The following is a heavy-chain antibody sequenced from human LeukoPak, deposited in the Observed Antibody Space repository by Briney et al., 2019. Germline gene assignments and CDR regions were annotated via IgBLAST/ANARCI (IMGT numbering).Heavy chain of an antibody. CDR2: IYYSGST. V-gene: IGHV4-39*07. CDR1: GGSISSSSYY. CDR3: ASLTTVTPSFDY. J-gene: IGHJ4*02. D-gene: IGHD4-17*01. Sequence: PSETLSLTGTGSGGSISSSSYYWGWIRQPPGKGLEWIGSIYYSGSTYYNPSLKSRVTISVDTSKNQFSLKLSSVTAADTAVYYCASLTTVTPSFDYWGQGTLVTVSS.